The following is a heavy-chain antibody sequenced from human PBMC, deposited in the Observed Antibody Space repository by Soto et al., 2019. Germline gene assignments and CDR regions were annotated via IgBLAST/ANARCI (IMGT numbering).Heavy chain of an antibody. D-gene: IGHD4-4*01. CDR2: LNHSGST. CDR3: ARPNSNYRYYGKDV. V-gene: IGHV4-34*01. CDR1: CGSFSGYY. J-gene: IGHJ6*02. Sequence: PSETLSLTCAVYCGSFSGYYCSWIRQPPGKGLEWSGELNHSGSTNYNPSLKSRVSISVDTSMKQSSLALSHLTPADTAVYYCARPNSNYRYYGKDVSGQGTTVTVS.